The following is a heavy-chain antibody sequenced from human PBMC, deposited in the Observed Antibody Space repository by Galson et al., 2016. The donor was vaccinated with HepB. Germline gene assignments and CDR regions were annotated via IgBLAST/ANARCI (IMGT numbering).Heavy chain of an antibody. V-gene: IGHV1-18*04. CDR3: ARRHCSGGSCLPMYDGGDA. Sequence: SVKVSCKASGYIFSSYGISWVRQAPGQGLEWMGWISSYTGNTLYAQKFQGRVTMTTDTSTSTAYMEVRSLRPDDTAVYYCARRHCSGGSCLPMYDGGDAWRQGTTVTVSS. D-gene: IGHD2-15*01. J-gene: IGHJ6*02. CDR1: GYIFSSYG. CDR2: ISSYTGNT.